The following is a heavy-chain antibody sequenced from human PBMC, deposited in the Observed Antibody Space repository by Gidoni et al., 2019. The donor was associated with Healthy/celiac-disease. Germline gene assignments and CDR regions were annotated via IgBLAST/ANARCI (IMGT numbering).Heavy chain of an antibody. J-gene: IGHJ6*02. Sequence: QVQLQQWGAGLLKPSETLSLPCAVYGGSFSGYYWRWIRQPPGKGLEWIGEINHSGSTNYNPSLKSRVTISVDTSKNQFSLKLSSVTAADTAVYYCARGPYCSSTSCNGYYYYGMDVWGQGTTVTVSS. V-gene: IGHV4-34*01. CDR2: INHSGST. CDR3: ARGPYCSSTSCNGYYYYGMDV. CDR1: GGSFSGYY. D-gene: IGHD2-2*01.